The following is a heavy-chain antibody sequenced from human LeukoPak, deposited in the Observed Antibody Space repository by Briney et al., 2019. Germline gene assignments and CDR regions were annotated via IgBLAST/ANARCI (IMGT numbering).Heavy chain of an antibody. V-gene: IGHV3-33*01. CDR2: IWYDGSNK. CDR3: ARDPGVRWLVGFDY. Sequence: PGGSLRLSCAASGFTFNSYGMHWVRQAPGKGLEWVAVIWYDGSNKYYADSVKGRFTISRDNSENTLYLQMDSLRAEDTAVYYCARDPGVRWLVGFDYWGQGTMVADSS. D-gene: IGHD6-19*01. J-gene: IGHJ4*02. CDR1: GFTFNSYG.